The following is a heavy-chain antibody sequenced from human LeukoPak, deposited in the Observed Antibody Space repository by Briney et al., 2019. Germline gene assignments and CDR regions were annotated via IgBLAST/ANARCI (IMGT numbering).Heavy chain of an antibody. CDR2: ISAYNGNT. V-gene: IGHV1-18*01. Sequence: GASVTVSFKASAYTFTIYGISWVRQAPGQGLEWMGWISAYNGNTNYAQKLQGRVTMTTDTSTSTAYMELRSLRSDDTAVYYCARAREDYDYVWGSYPKYYFDYWGQGTLVTVSS. D-gene: IGHD3-16*02. J-gene: IGHJ4*02. CDR1: AYTFTIYG. CDR3: ARAREDYDYVWGSYPKYYFDY.